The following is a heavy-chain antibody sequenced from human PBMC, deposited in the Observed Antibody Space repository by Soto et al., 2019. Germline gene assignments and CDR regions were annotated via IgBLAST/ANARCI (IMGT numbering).Heavy chain of an antibody. Sequence: ASVKVSCKTSGYTFTTYAMHWVRQAPGQRLEWMGWINAGGGDTKYSQRFQGRVTISRDTSASTVYMELSSLTPEDTAVYYCARVRVVRGATTTDPHDFWGQGTLVTVSS. CDR2: INAGGGDT. J-gene: IGHJ4*02. V-gene: IGHV1-3*01. D-gene: IGHD3-10*01. CDR3: ARVRVVRGATTTDPHDF. CDR1: GYTFTTYA.